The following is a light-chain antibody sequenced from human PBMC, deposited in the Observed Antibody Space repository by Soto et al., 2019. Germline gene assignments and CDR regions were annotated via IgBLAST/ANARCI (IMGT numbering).Light chain of an antibody. J-gene: IGKJ5*01. CDR1: QDITNY. CDR2: GAS. Sequence: DIKMTQSPSSLCASVGERFISTCQASQDITNYLNWYQQRPGKAPNLLIYGASNLETGVPSRFSGSGSGTDFTFTISSLQAEDIGTYFCQQYDSVFTFGQGTRLEI. CDR3: QQYDSVFT. V-gene: IGKV1-33*01.